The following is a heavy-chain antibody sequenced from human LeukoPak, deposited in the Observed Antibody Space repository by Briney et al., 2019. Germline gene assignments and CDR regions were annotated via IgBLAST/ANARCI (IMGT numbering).Heavy chain of an antibody. CDR1: GFTFSGYA. Sequence: PGGSLRLSCAASGFTFSGYAMSWVRQAPGKGLEWVANIKQDGSEKYYVDSVKGRFTISRDNSKNTLYLQMNSLRAEDTAVYYCAKSQYQLLSFDAFDIWGQGTMVTVSS. J-gene: IGHJ3*02. CDR2: IKQDGSEK. CDR3: AKSQYQLLSFDAFDI. V-gene: IGHV3-7*03. D-gene: IGHD2-2*01.